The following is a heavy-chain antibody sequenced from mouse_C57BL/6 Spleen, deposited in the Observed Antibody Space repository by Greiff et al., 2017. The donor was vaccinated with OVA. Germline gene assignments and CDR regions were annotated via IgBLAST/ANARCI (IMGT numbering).Heavy chain of an antibody. V-gene: IGHV5-17*01. Sequence: EVKLMESGGGLVKPGGSLKLSCAASGFTFSDYGMHWVRQAPEKGLEWVAYISSGSSTIYYADTVKGRFTISRDNAKNTLFLQMTSLRSEDTAMYYCARDYYDGYFHFDYWGQGTTLTVSS. CDR3: ARDYYDGYFHFDY. CDR2: ISSGSSTI. D-gene: IGHD2-3*01. CDR1: GFTFSDYG. J-gene: IGHJ2*01.